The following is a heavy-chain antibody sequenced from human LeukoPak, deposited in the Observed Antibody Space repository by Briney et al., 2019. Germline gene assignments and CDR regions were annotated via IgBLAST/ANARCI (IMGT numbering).Heavy chain of an antibody. CDR1: GGSISSYY. CDR2: IYTSGST. Sequence: PSETLSLTCTVSGGSISSYYWSWIRQPAGKGLEWIGRIYTSGSTNYNPSLKSRVTMSVDTSKNQFSLKLSSVTAADTAVYYCARDVVVRGYYYYYYMDVWGKGTTVTISS. J-gene: IGHJ6*03. CDR3: ARDVVVRGYYYYYYMDV. D-gene: IGHD3-10*01. V-gene: IGHV4-4*07.